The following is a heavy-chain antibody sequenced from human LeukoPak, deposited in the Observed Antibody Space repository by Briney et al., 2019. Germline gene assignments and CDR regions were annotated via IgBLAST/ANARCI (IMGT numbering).Heavy chain of an antibody. CDR2: ISGSGGST. D-gene: IGHD2-15*01. CDR3: AKPAGHCSGGSCYSGAGYFDY. J-gene: IGHJ4*02. CDR1: GFTFSSYA. Sequence: GGSLRLSCAASGFTFSSYAMSWVRQAPGKGLEWVLAISGSGGSTYYADSVKGRFTISRDNSKNTLYLQMNSLRAEDTAVYYCAKPAGHCSGGSCYSGAGYFDYWGQGTLVTVSS. V-gene: IGHV3-23*01.